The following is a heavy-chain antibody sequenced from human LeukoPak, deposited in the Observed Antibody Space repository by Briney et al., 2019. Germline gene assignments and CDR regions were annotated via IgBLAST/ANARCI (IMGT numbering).Heavy chain of an antibody. Sequence: GGSLRLSCAVSGFTFNSFAMNWVRQAPGKGLEWVSSISGSDGSSHYADFVKGRFTISRDNSKNTLHLQMNSLRAEDTAVYYCAKSSGVGGYTRYKGFDQWGQGTLVTVSS. V-gene: IGHV3-23*01. J-gene: IGHJ4*02. CDR1: GFTFNSFA. D-gene: IGHD3-16*02. CDR3: AKSSGVGGYTRYKGFDQ. CDR2: ISGSDGSS.